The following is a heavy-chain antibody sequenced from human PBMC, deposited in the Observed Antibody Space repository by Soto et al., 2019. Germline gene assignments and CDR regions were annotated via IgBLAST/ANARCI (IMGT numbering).Heavy chain of an antibody. CDR2: ISSSGSTI. J-gene: IGHJ5*02. CDR3: AREERQWLTPVPVVFDP. D-gene: IGHD6-19*01. CDR1: GFTFSDYY. V-gene: IGHV3-11*01. Sequence: GGSLRLSCAASGFTFSDYYMSWIRQAPGKGLEWVSYISSSGSTIYYADSVKGRFTISRDNAKNSLYLQMNSLRAEDTAVYYCAREERQWLTPVPVVFDPWGQGTLVTVSS.